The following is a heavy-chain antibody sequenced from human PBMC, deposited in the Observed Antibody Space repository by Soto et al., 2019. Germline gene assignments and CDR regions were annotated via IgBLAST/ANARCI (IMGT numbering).Heavy chain of an antibody. CDR3: ARDRYCGGDCYSFLAYYYYGMDV. CDR1: GGTFSSYA. D-gene: IGHD2-21*02. CDR2: ISAYNGNT. J-gene: IGHJ6*02. Sequence: ASVKVSCKASGGTFSSYAISWVRQAPGQGLEWMGWISAYNGNTNYAQKLQGRVTMTTDTSTSTAYMELRSLRSDDTAVYYCARDRYCGGDCYSFLAYYYYGMDVWGQGTTVTVSS. V-gene: IGHV1-18*01.